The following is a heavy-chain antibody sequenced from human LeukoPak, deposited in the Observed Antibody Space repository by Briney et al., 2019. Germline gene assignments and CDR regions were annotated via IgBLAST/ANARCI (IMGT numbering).Heavy chain of an antibody. CDR1: GFTVSSNW. D-gene: IGHD4-17*01. V-gene: IGHV3-7*03. CDR2: IKQGGSEK. CDR3: AREPYGDFFDY. J-gene: IGHJ4*02. Sequence: AGGSLRLSCAASGFTVSSNWVSWVRQAPGKGLEWVANIKQGGSEKYYVDSVKGRYTISRDNAKNSLYLQMNSLRAEDTAVYYCAREPYGDFFDYWGQGPLVTVSS.